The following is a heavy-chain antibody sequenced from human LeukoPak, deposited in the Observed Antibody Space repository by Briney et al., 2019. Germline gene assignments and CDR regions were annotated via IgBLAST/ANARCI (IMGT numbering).Heavy chain of an antibody. CDR3: ARRPRGYSYAQDY. CDR1: GHSISSGYY. Sequence: SETLSLTCTVSGHSISSGYYWGWIRQPPGKGLEWIGSIYHSGSTYYNPSLKSRVTISVDTSKNQFSLKLSSVTAADTAVYYCARRPRGYSYAQDYWGQGTLVTVSS. CDR2: IYHSGST. V-gene: IGHV4-38-2*02. J-gene: IGHJ4*02. D-gene: IGHD5-18*01.